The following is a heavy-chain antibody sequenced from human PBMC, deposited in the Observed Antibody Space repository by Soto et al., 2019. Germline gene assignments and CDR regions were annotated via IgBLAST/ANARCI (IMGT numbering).Heavy chain of an antibody. CDR1: GFTFSSYG. J-gene: IGHJ6*02. Sequence: QVQLVESGGGVVQPGRSLRLSCAASGFTFSSYGMHWVRQAPGKGLEWVAVISYEGSNKYYADSVKGRFTISRDNSKNTLYLQMNSLRAEDTAVYYCAKDRIAGGLYCGMDVWGQGTTVTVSS. CDR2: ISYEGSNK. D-gene: IGHD6-13*01. V-gene: IGHV3-30*18. CDR3: AKDRIAGGLYCGMDV.